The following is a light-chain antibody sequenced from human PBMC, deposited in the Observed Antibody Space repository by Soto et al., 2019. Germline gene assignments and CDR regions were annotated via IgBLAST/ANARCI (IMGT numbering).Light chain of an antibody. Sequence: EIVMTQSPATLSVSPGERATLSCRASQSVSSNLAWYQQIPGQAPRLLIYGAATRATGIPARLSGSGSGTEITLTISSLQSEDFAVDYCQQYNNWPLTFGGGTKVEIK. CDR2: GAA. V-gene: IGKV3-15*01. J-gene: IGKJ4*01. CDR3: QQYNNWPLT. CDR1: QSVSSN.